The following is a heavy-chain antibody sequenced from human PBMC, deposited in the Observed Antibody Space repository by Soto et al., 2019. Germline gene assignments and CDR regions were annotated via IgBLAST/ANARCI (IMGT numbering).Heavy chain of an antibody. CDR3: ACGKYACRGTFFEF. CDR2: ITGRSGDT. Sequence: GGSLRLSWVASGFNFDNYAVTWVRQGPGKGLEWGAAITGRSGDTCFGDSVEGRFTISRDNSTNTLYLQMNSLRPEDTALYYCACGKYACRGTFFEFWGQGALVTAPQ. J-gene: IGHJ1*01. D-gene: IGHD3-3*01. V-gene: IGHV3-23*01. CDR1: GFNFDNYA.